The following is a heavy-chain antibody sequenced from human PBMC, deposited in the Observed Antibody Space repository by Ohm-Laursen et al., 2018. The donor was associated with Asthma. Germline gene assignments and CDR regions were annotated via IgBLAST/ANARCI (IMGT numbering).Heavy chain of an antibody. V-gene: IGHV3-13*01. CDR3: ARGDFLSGNFPFDC. D-gene: IGHD3-3*01. J-gene: IGHJ4*02. CDR1: GLPFSNFW. Sequence: SLRLSCAASGLPFSNFWMSWVRQATGKGLEWVSAIGRAGDTYYSGSVKGRFTVSRENAKNSLYLQMNSLRAGDTAVYYCARGDFLSGNFPFDCWGQGTLVTVSS. CDR2: IGRAGDT.